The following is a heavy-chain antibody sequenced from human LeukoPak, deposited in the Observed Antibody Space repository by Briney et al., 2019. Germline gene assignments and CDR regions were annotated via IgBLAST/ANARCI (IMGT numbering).Heavy chain of an antibody. Sequence: GGSLRLSCEASGFTFTTYWIHWVRQGPGKGLVWVSRIKYDGSTSNYADSVKGRFTISRDNAKNTVYLQMNSLRAEDTAVYYCANVGQQLSPYFDYWGQGTLVTVSS. J-gene: IGHJ4*02. CDR3: ANVGQQLSPYFDY. D-gene: IGHD6-13*01. CDR1: GFTFTTYW. CDR2: IKYDGSTS. V-gene: IGHV3-74*01.